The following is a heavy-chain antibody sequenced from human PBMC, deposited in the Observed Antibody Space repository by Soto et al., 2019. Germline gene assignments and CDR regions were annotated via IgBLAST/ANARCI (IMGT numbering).Heavy chain of an antibody. Sequence: SETLSLTCTVSGGSISSGGYYWSWIRQHPGKGLEWIGYIYYSGSTYYNPSLKSRVTISVDTSKNQFSLKLSSVTAADTAVYYCSRVVFFAYDFWSGYYRPPYYYMDVWGKGTTVTVSS. CDR3: SRVVFFAYDFWSGYYRPPYYYMDV. V-gene: IGHV4-31*03. CDR1: GGSISSGGYY. J-gene: IGHJ6*03. CDR2: IYYSGST. D-gene: IGHD3-3*01.